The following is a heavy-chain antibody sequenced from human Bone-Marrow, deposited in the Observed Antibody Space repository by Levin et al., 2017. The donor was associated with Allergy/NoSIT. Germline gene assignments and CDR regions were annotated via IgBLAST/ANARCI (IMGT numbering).Heavy chain of an antibody. J-gene: IGHJ4*02. D-gene: IGHD5-12*01. CDR1: GFTFSSYA. Sequence: GGSLRLSCAASGFTFSSYAMSWVRQAPGKGLEWVSAIYASADSIYYSDSVKGRFTISRDSSKNTLYLHMNSMRAEDTAVYYCARSARGYGTFDYWGQGTMVTVSS. V-gene: IGHV3-23*01. CDR3: ARSARGYGTFDY. CDR2: IYASADSI.